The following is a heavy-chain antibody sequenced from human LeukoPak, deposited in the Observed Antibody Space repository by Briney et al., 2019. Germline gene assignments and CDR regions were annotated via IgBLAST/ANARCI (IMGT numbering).Heavy chain of an antibody. J-gene: IGHJ4*02. V-gene: IGHV1-18*01. CDR1: GYTFTSYG. CDR3: AREMVGAIWIDG. D-gene: IGHD1-26*01. CDR2: ISAYNGNT. Sequence: ASVKVSCKASGYTFTSYGISWVRQAPGQGLEWMGWISAYNGNTNYAQKLQGRVTMTAGTSTNTAYMELRSLRSDDAAVYYCAREMVGAIWIDGWGQGTLVTVSS.